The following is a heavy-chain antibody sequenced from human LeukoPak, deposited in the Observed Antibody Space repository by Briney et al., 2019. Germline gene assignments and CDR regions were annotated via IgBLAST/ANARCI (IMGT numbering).Heavy chain of an antibody. V-gene: IGHV4-59*02. D-gene: IGHD6-19*01. CDR3: ARVQWLLLDVFNF. CDR2: IHYSGST. J-gene: IGHJ3*01. CDR1: GGSVSSYY. Sequence: KPSETLSLTCTVSGGSVSSYYWSWIRQPPGKGLEWIGYIHYSGSTDYNPSLKSRVTISVDTSKNQFSLKMNSVTAADTAIYYCARVQWLLLDVFNFWGQGTMVTVSS.